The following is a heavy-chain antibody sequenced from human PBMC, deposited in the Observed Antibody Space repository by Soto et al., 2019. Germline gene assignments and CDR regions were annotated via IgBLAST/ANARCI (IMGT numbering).Heavy chain of an antibody. CDR2: ITGSGGST. CDR3: ATAAVAGTLVPYYFDD. D-gene: IGHD6-19*01. CDR1: GFTFSSFA. Sequence: GGCLRLSCVPSGFTFSSFAMRWVRQAPGKGLEWVSAITGSGGSTYYADSVKGRFTISRDNSKNTLYLQMNSLRAEDTAVYYCATAAVAGTLVPYYFDDWGQGSLVTVSS. J-gene: IGHJ4*02. V-gene: IGHV3-23*01.